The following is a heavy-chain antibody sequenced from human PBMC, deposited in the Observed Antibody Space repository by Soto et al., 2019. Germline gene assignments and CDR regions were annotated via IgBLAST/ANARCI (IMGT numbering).Heavy chain of an antibody. Sequence: QVQLQESGPGLVKPSQTLSLTCTVSGGSISSGGYYWSWIRQHPGKGLEWIGYIYYSGSTYYNPSLKSRVTISVDTAKNQFSLKLSSVTAADTAVYYCARGFRGDYANDYWGQGTLVTVSS. D-gene: IGHD4-17*01. CDR2: IYYSGST. CDR3: ARGFRGDYANDY. J-gene: IGHJ4*02. CDR1: GGSISSGGYY. V-gene: IGHV4-31*03.